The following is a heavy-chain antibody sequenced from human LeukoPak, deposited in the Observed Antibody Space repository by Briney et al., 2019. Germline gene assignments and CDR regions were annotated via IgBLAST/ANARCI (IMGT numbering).Heavy chain of an antibody. CDR1: GFTFSSYA. CDR3: ANQIAAAVRSDY. J-gene: IGHJ4*02. Sequence: GSLTLCCAAPGFTFSSYAMSWVRQPPGKGLEWVSAISGSGGSTYYAASVKGRSTISRDNYKNTLYLQMNSLRAEDTAVYYCANQIAAAVRSDYWGQGTLVSVSS. V-gene: IGHV3-23*01. CDR2: ISGSGGST. D-gene: IGHD6-13*01.